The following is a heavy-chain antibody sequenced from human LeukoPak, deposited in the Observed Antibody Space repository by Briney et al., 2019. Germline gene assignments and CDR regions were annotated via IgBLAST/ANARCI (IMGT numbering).Heavy chain of an antibody. V-gene: IGHV1-69*08. CDR3: VRSGYDYDWFDP. J-gene: IGHJ5*02. D-gene: IGHD5-12*01. CDR1: GGSFSDYS. Sequence: ASVKVSCKASGGSFSDYSISWVRQAPGQGLEWMGRIIAILDTAYYAQKFQGRFTITADKSTTTVYMELGSLRSGDTAVYYCVRSGYDYDWFDPWGQGTLVTVSS. CDR2: IIAILDTA.